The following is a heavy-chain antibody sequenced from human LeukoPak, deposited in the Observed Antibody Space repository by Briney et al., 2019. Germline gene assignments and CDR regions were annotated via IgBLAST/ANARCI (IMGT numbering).Heavy chain of an antibody. CDR2: IALDRRTT. CDR1: GYPFTVNN. J-gene: IGHJ4*02. V-gene: IGHV1-46*01. Sequence: ASVKVSCKTSGYPFTVNNINWLRHAPGQGLEWVWLIALDRRTTVSAQKFQGRVAMTGDMSTSTVYMELRSLRSEDTAVYFCARLFGDYDDTIRSSYWHGHLDYWGQGALVLVSS. CDR3: ARLFGDYDDTIRSSYWHGHLDY. D-gene: IGHD3-16*01.